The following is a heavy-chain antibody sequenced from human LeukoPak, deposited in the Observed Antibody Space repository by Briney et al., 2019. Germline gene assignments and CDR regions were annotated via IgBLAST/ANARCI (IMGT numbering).Heavy chain of an antibody. D-gene: IGHD3-10*01. CDR3: ARDGAFGNDAFDI. Sequence: SETLSLTCSVSGGSISSSSYYWGWIRQPPGKGLEWIGSIYYSGSTYYNPSLKSRVTISVDTSKNQFSLKLSSVTAADTAVYYCARDGAFGNDAFDIWGQGTMVTVSS. CDR2: IYYSGST. J-gene: IGHJ3*02. CDR1: GGSISSSSYY. V-gene: IGHV4-39*07.